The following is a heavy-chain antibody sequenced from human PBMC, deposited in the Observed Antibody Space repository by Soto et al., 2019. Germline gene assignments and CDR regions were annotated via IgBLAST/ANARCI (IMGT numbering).Heavy chain of an antibody. J-gene: IGHJ5*02. CDR3: ARVIAAAGTGGNWFDP. CDR1: GYTFTSYG. CDR2: ISAYNGNT. V-gene: IGHV1-18*01. Sequence: ASVKVSFKASGYTFTSYGISWVRQAPGQGLEWMGWISAYNGNTNYAQKLQGRVTMTTDTSTSTAYMELRSLRSDDTAVYYCARVIAAAGTGGNWFDPWGQGTLVTVSS. D-gene: IGHD6-13*01.